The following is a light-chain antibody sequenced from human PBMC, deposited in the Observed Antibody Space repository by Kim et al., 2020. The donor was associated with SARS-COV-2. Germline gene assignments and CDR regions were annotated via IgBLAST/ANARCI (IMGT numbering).Light chain of an antibody. J-gene: IGLJ3*02. CDR1: KNGSKN. CDR3: EGWESSSDQRV. CDR2: NES. V-gene: IGLV3-21*01. Sequence: APRNTARATSGRNKNGSKNVPWYQQKPGPAPLLGFYNESARPSGIPERVSGSNSGDTATLSLSRGEGRGEALYFCEGWESSSDQRVFGGETKLTVL.